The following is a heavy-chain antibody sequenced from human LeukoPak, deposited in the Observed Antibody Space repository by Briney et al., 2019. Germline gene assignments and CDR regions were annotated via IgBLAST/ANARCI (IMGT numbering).Heavy chain of an antibody. D-gene: IGHD6-13*01. J-gene: IGHJ3*02. CDR2: IHYSGST. CDR1: GGSISSGGYY. V-gene: IGHV4-31*03. Sequence: SQTLSLTCTVSGGSISSGGYYWSWIRQHPGKGLEWVGYIHYSGSTYYNPSLKSRVNISVDTSKNQFSLKLGSVTAADTAVYYCARAPRGSSWYAGNAFDIWGQGTRVTVSS. CDR3: ARAPRGSSWYAGNAFDI.